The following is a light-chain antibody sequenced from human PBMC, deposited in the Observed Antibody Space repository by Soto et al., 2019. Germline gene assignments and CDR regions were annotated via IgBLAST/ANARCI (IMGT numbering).Light chain of an antibody. V-gene: IGKV3-11*01. J-gene: IGKJ4*01. CDR3: QQRSNWPFT. Sequence: EIVLTQSPATLSLSPGERATLSCRASQSLSTYLAWYRQKPGQAPRLLIYDASNRATGSPARFSGSGSGTDFTLTISSLEPEDFAVYYCQQRSNWPFTFGGGTKVEIK. CDR1: QSLSTY. CDR2: DAS.